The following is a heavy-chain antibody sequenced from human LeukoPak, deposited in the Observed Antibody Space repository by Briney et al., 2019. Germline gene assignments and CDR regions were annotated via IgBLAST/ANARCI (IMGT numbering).Heavy chain of an antibody. CDR1: GYTFTSYD. J-gene: IGHJ4*02. D-gene: IGHD1-26*01. CDR3: ARVLGGSYPVGPFLDY. CDR2: MNPNSGNT. V-gene: IGHV1-8*01. Sequence: ASVKVSCKASGYTFTSYDINWVRQATGQGLEWMGWMNPNSGNTGYAQKFQGRVTMTRNTSISTAYMELSSLRSEDTAVYYCARVLGGSYPVGPFLDYWGQGTLVTVSS.